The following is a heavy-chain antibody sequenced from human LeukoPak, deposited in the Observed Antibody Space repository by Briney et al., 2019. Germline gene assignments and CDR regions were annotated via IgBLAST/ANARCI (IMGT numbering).Heavy chain of an antibody. CDR3: ARGNYYDSSGLSLYYMDV. J-gene: IGHJ6*03. CDR2: IIPVFGTA. V-gene: IGHV1-69*13. D-gene: IGHD3-22*01. Sequence: GASVKVSCKASGGTFSSYAISWVRQAPGQGLEWMGGIIPVFGTANYAQKFQGRVTITADESTSTAYMELSSLRSEDTAVYYCARGNYYDSSGLSLYYMDVWGKGTTVTISS. CDR1: GGTFSSYA.